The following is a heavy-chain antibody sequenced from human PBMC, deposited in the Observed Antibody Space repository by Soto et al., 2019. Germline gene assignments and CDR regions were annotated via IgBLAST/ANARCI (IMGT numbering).Heavy chain of an antibody. CDR2: INTGNGNT. Sequence: ASVKVSCKASGYTFTSYALHWVRQAPGQRLEWMGWINTGNGNTKSSQNFQGRVTITRDTSATTAYMELRSLRYEDTAVYYCTADVRKAAAWGFDPWGQGTLVTVSS. CDR3: TADVRKAAAWGFDP. V-gene: IGHV1-3*04. CDR1: GYTFTSYA. D-gene: IGHD6-13*01. J-gene: IGHJ5*02.